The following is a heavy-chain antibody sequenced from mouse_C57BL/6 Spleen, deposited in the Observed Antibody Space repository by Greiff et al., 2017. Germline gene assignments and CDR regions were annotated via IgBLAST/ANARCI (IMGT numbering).Heavy chain of an antibody. Sequence: QVQLQQSGAELMKPGASVKLSCKATGYTFTGYWIEWVKQRPGHGLEWIGEILPGSGSTNYNEKFKGKATFTADTSSNTAYMQLSSLTTEDSAIYYCARGEIYYYGSSYYWYFDVWGTGTTVTVSS. D-gene: IGHD1-1*01. CDR1: GYTFTGYW. CDR3: ARGEIYYYGSSYYWYFDV. V-gene: IGHV1-9*01. J-gene: IGHJ1*03. CDR2: ILPGSGST.